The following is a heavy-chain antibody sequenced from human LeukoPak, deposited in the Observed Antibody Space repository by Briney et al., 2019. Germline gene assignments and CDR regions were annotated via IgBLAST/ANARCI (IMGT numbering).Heavy chain of an antibody. J-gene: IGHJ4*02. CDR1: GYTFTGHY. V-gene: IGHV1-2*02. CDR3: ARSFGTLWFGELSTWYPFDY. CDR2: INPNSGGT. D-gene: IGHD3-10*01. Sequence: GASVKVSCKASGYTFTGHYMHWVRQAPGQGLEWMGWINPNSGGTNYAHKFQGRVTMTRDTSISTAYMELSRLRSDDTAVYYCARSFGTLWFGELSTWYPFDYWGQGTLVTVSS.